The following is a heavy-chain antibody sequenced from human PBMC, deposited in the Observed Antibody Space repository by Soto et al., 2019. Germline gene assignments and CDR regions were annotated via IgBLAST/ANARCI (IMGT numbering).Heavy chain of an antibody. CDR2: ISYDGGNK. CDR3: AKEPEETTLVDGNWFDP. J-gene: IGHJ5*02. CDR1: GFTFSSYG. V-gene: IGHV3-30*18. Sequence: PGGSLRLSCAASGFTFSSYGMHWVRQAPGKGLERVAVISYDGGNKYYADSAKGRFTISRDNSKNTLYLQMNSLRAEDTAVYYCAKEPEETTLVDGNWFDPWGQGTLVTVSS. D-gene: IGHD4-17*01.